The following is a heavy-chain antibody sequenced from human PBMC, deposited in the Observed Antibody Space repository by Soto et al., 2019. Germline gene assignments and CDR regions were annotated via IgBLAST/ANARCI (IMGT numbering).Heavy chain of an antibody. J-gene: IGHJ5*02. CDR1: GGSISSSSYY. CDR2: IYYSGST. D-gene: IGHD2-2*01. Sequence: SETLSLTCTVSGGSISSSSYYWGWIRQPPGKGLEWIGSIYYSGSTYYNPSLKSRVTISVDTSKNQFSLKLSSVTAADTAVYYCARLGYCISTSCYLQPWGQEPWSPSPQ. V-gene: IGHV4-39*01. CDR3: ARLGYCISTSCYLQP.